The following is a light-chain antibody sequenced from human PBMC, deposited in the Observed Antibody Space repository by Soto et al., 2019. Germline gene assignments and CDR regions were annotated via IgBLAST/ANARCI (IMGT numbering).Light chain of an antibody. J-gene: IGKJ5*01. CDR3: QQYHRSSIT. V-gene: IGKV1-39*01. Sequence: IQMTQSPSSLSASVGDRVTVTCRSSQSISSYLNWYQQKPGKAPKLLIYAASSLQSGVPSRFSGTGSGTEFTLTISSLQPDDFATYYCQQYHRSSITFGQGTRLEIK. CDR2: AAS. CDR1: QSISSY.